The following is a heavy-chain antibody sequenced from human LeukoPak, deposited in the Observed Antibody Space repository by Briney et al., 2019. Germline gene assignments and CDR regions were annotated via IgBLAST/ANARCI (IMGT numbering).Heavy chain of an antibody. CDR2: ISSSSSTI. CDR1: GFTFSSYS. D-gene: IGHD2-21*01. CDR3: ARDGCGYCCTGTRYFDY. Sequence: GGSLRLSCAASGFTFSSYSMNWVRQAPGKGLEWVSYISSSSSTIYYADSVKGRFTISRDNAKNSLYLQMNSLRAEDTAVYYCARDGCGYCCTGTRYFDYWGQGTLVTVSS. J-gene: IGHJ4*02. V-gene: IGHV3-48*01.